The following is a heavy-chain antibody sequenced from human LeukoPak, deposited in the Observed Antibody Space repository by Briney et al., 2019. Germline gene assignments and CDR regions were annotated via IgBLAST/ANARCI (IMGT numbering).Heavy chain of an antibody. CDR1: GFTFSTYW. Sequence: PGGSLRLSCAASGFTFSTYWVHWVRQAPGKGLAWGSRITSDGSSTSYADSVKGRFTISRDNSKNTLYLQMNSLRAEDTAVYYCAKSLTGYGYFDLWGRGTLVTVSS. J-gene: IGHJ2*01. CDR2: ITSDGSST. V-gene: IGHV3-74*01. CDR3: AKSLTGYGYFDL. D-gene: IGHD3-9*01.